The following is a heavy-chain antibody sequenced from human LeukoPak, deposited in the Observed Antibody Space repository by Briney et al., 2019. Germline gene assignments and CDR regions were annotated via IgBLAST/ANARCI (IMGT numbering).Heavy chain of an antibody. D-gene: IGHD3-22*01. J-gene: IGHJ3*02. V-gene: IGHV3-30-3*01. CDR3: ARDRDYYDSSGPYAFDI. CDR2: ISYDGSNK. Sequence: GRSLRLPCAASGFTFSSYAMHWVRQAPGKGLEWVALISYDGSNKYNADSVKGRFTISRDNSKNTLYLQMNSLRAEDTAVYYCARDRDYYDSSGPYAFDIWGQGTMVTVSS. CDR1: GFTFSSYA.